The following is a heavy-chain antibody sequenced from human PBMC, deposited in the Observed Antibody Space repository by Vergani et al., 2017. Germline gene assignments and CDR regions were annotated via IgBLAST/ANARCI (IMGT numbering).Heavy chain of an antibody. V-gene: IGHV3-48*03. Sequence: EVQLVESGGGLVQPGGSLRLSCAASGFTFSSYEMNWVRQAPGKGLEWVSYISSSGSTIYYADSVKGRFTISRDNAKNSLYLQMNSLRAEDTAVYYCAREGLWFGQGAFDIWGQGTMVTVSS. CDR2: ISSSGSTI. J-gene: IGHJ3*02. D-gene: IGHD3-10*01. CDR3: AREGLWFGQGAFDI. CDR1: GFTFSSYE.